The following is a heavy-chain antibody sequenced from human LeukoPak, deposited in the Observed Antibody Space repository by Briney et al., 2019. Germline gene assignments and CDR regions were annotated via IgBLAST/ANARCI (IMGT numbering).Heavy chain of an antibody. CDR3: ARASGSNIVVVPAALRHGAFDI. CDR2: ISSSSSYI. J-gene: IGHJ3*02. Sequence: PGGSLRLSCAASGFIFSSYAMSWVRQAPGKGLEWVSSISSSSSYIYYADSVKGRFTISRDNAKNSLYLQMNSLRAEDTAVYYCARASGSNIVVVPAALRHGAFDIWGQGTMVTVSS. V-gene: IGHV3-21*01. CDR1: GFIFSSYA. D-gene: IGHD2-2*01.